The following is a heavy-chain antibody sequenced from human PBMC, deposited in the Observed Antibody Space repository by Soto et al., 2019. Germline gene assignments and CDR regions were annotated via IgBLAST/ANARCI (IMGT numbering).Heavy chain of an antibody. CDR1: GFTLSSYS. D-gene: IGHD6-13*01. V-gene: IGHV3-48*01. CDR3: AAFIAAAGWNQTDH. J-gene: IGHJ4*02. CDR2: ISTSSNTI. Sequence: EVQLVESGGGLIQPGGSLTLSCTASGFTLSSYSMNWVRQAPVKGLGWVSYISTSSNTIYHADSVKGRFTVSRDNARNSVYLQMNSLRAEDTAVYYCAAFIAAAGWNQTDHWGQGTLVTVSS.